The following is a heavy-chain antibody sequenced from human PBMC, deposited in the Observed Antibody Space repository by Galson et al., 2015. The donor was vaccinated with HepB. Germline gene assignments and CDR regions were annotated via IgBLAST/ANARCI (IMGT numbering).Heavy chain of an antibody. Sequence: SETLSLTCTVSGGSISSYYWSWIRQPPGKGLEWIGYIYYSGSTNYNPSLKSRVTISVDTSKNQFSLKLSSVTAADTAVYYCASGDSSEVPQPYYFDYWGQGTLVTVSS. CDR1: GGSISSYY. CDR3: ASGDSSEVPQPYYFDY. V-gene: IGHV4-59*01. CDR2: IYYSGST. J-gene: IGHJ4*02. D-gene: IGHD6-19*01.